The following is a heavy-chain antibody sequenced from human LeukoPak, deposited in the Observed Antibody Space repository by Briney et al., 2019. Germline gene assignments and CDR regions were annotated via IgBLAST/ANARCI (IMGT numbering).Heavy chain of an antibody. D-gene: IGHD2-21*02. J-gene: IGHJ4*02. CDR2: IYYSGST. Sequence: TSETLSLTCTVSGGSISSSNYYWGWIRQPPGKGLEWIGSIYYSGSTYYNPSLKSRVTISIDPSKNQFSLKLSSVTAADTAVYYCARDGIVVVTAIGGIFDYWGQGTLVTVSS. CDR1: GGSISSSNYY. V-gene: IGHV4-39*07. CDR3: ARDGIVVVTAIGGIFDY.